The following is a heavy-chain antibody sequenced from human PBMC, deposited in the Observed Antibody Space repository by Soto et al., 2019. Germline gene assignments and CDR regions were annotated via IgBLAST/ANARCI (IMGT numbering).Heavy chain of an antibody. V-gene: IGHV4-31*03. D-gene: IGHD2-2*01. CDR3: ARGGGSTKVDY. CDR2: TSNSGST. Sequence: QVQLQESGPGLVKPSQTLSLTCTVSGGSITSSGYYWSWIRQHPGEGLEWIGFTSNSGSTSYNPSPKSRVTISVGTSSNQFSLNLKSVPAAATAVYYCARGGGSTKVDYWGQGTLVTVSP. J-gene: IGHJ4*02. CDR1: GGSITSSGYY.